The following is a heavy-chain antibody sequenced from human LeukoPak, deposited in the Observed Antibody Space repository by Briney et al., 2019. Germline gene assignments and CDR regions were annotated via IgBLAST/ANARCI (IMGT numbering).Heavy chain of an antibody. V-gene: IGHV1-8*01. CDR2: MNLNSGYT. J-gene: IGHJ4*02. CDR3: ARGSMGRGLFFRWLRGYFDY. CDR1: GYTFTSYD. Sequence: ASVKVSCKASGYTFTSYDINWVRQATGQGLEWMGWMNLNSGYTGYAQKFQGRVTMTRNTSISTAYMELSSLRSEDTAVYYCARGSMGRGLFFRWLRGYFDYWGQGTLVTVSS. D-gene: IGHD5-24*01.